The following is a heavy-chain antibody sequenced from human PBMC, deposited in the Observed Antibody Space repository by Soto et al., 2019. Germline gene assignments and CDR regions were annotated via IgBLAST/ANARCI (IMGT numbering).Heavy chain of an antibody. CDR2: INHSGST. J-gene: IGHJ4*02. V-gene: IGHV4-34*01. CDR1: GGSFSGYY. Sequence: PSETLSLTCAVYGGSFSGYYWSWIRQPPGKGLEWIGEINHSGSTNYNPSLKSRVTISVDTSKNQFSLKLSSVTAADTAVYYCARGALTPGIAAAGTKALDYWGQGTLVTVSS. D-gene: IGHD6-13*01. CDR3: ARGALTPGIAAAGTKALDY.